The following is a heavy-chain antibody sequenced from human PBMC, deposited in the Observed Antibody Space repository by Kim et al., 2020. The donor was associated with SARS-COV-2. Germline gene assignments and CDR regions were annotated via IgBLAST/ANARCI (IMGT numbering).Heavy chain of an antibody. V-gene: IGHV3-21*01. J-gene: IGHJ4*02. D-gene: IGHD1-26*01. CDR1: GFTFSSYS. CDR3: ARDRGLRQPALFDY. Sequence: GGSLRLSCAASGFTFSSYSMNWVRQAPGKGLEWVSSISSSSSYIYYADSVKGRFTISRDNAKNSLYLQMNSLRAEDTAVYYCARDRGLRQPALFDYWGQGTLVTVSS. CDR2: ISSSSSYI.